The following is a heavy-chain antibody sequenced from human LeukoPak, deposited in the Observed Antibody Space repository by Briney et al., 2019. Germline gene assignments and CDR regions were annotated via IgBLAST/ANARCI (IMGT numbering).Heavy chain of an antibody. V-gene: IGHV3-23*01. J-gene: IGHJ6*02. CDR2: ISDTGRLS. Sequence: SGGSLRLSCAASGFTFSSSAMSWVRQAPGKGLEWVAAISDTGRLSYCADSVNGRFTISRDNSKNTLYLQMNSLRAEDTAVYYCAKAIYSSSRMDVWGQGTTVTVSS. D-gene: IGHD6-13*01. CDR3: AKAIYSSSRMDV. CDR1: GFTFSSSA.